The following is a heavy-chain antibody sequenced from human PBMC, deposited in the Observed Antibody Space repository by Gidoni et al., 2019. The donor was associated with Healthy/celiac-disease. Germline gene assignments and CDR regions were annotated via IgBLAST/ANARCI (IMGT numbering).Heavy chain of an antibody. CDR3: ARKHRIAAAGGFDP. CDR1: RVSFSCYY. D-gene: IGHD6-13*01. CDR2: INHSGST. J-gene: IGHJ5*02. V-gene: IGHV4-34*01. Sequence: QLQLQQWVAGLLKPSATLSLTCAVYRVSFSCYYWRWIRQPPGKGLEWSGEINHSGSTNYNPSLKSRVTISVDTSKNQFPLKLSSVTAADTAVYYCARKHRIAAAGGFDPWGQGTLVTVSS.